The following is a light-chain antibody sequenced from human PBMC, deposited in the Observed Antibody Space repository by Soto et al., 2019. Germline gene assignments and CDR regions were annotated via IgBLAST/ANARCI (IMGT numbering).Light chain of an antibody. Sequence: DIQMTQSPSTLSASVGDRVTITCRASQSISSWLAWYQQKPGKAPKLLIYKASSLESGVPSRFSGSGSGTEFTLTISSLQPDDFATYYCQQYHSYSPYTFGQGTKLEIK. V-gene: IGKV1-5*03. CDR3: QQYHSYSPYT. CDR1: QSISSW. J-gene: IGKJ2*01. CDR2: KAS.